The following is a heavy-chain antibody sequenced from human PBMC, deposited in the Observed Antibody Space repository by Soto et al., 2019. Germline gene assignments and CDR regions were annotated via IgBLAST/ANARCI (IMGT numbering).Heavy chain of an antibody. CDR1: SGSISSSNW. CDR3: ARDRRGHNWNDVLEEDRPN. Sequence: SETLSLTCAVSSGSISSSNWWSWVRQPPGKGLEWIGEIYHSGSTNYNPSLKSRVTISVDKSKNQFSLKLSSVTAADTAVYYCARDRRGHNWNDVLEEDRPNWGQGTLVTVSS. CDR2: IYHSGST. J-gene: IGHJ4*02. D-gene: IGHD1-20*01. V-gene: IGHV4-4*02.